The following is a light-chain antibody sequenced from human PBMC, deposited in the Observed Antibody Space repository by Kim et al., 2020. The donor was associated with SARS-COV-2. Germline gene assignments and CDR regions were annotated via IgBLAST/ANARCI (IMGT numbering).Light chain of an antibody. Sequence: DIQVTQSPSTLSASVGDTVTITCRASQGISKWLTWYQQKPGKPPKLVIYEASTLQRGVPSRFSGSGSGTEFTLTISSLQPDDFATYYCQQYNDYSRTFGQGTKVEIK. CDR2: EAS. CDR1: QGISKW. V-gene: IGKV1-5*03. J-gene: IGKJ1*01. CDR3: QQYNDYSRT.